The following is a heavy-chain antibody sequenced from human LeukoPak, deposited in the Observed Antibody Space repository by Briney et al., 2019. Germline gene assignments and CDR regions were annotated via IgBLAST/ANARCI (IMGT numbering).Heavy chain of an antibody. D-gene: IGHD3-22*01. CDR1: GFTFSTYT. CDR2: ITSSGSYI. J-gene: IGHJ5*02. Sequence: GGSLRLSCAASGFTFSTYTMNWVRQAPGKGLEWVSSITSSGSYIYYADSLQGRFTISRDNAENTLYLPMNSLRADDTAVYYCARGAFYDSSGYNSFDPWGQGTLVTVSS. V-gene: IGHV3-21*01. CDR3: ARGAFYDSSGYNSFDP.